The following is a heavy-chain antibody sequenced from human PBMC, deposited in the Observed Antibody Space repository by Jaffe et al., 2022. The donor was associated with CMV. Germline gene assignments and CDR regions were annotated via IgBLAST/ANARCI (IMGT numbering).Heavy chain of an antibody. CDR1: GFTFSTYG. CDR2: ISGSSDTI. CDR3: AKAGQWLADFQY. Sequence: EVQLLESGGGLVQPGGSLRLSCAASGFTFSTYGMSWVRQTPGKGLEWVSSISGSSDTIYYADSVKGRFTISRDNSKSTLYLQMNSLRAGDTAVYYCAKAGQWLADFQYWGQGTLVTVSS. V-gene: IGHV3-23*01. J-gene: IGHJ1*01. D-gene: IGHD6-19*01.